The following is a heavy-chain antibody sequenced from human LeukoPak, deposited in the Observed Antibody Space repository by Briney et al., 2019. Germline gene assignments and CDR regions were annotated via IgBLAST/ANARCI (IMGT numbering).Heavy chain of an antibody. CDR3: ASSHSDRFDY. V-gene: IGHV4-31*03. J-gene: IGHJ4*02. CDR2: IYYSGST. CDR1: GGSISSGGYY. Sequence: SETLSLTCTVSGGSISSGGYYWSWIRQHPGKGLEWIGYIYYSGSTYYNPSLKSRVTISVDTSKNQFSLKLSSVTAADTAVYYCASSHSDRFDYWSQGTLVTVSS.